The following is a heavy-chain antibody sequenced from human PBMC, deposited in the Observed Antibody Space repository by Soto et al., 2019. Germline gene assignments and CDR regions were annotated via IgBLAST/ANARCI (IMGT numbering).Heavy chain of an antibody. CDR1: GFTVSSND. Sequence: EVQLVESGGGLIQPGGSLRLSCAASGFTVSSNDMSWVRQAPGKGLEWVSAIYSSGSTSYVDSVKGRFTISRDISKNTLYLQMNSLRVEDTAVYYCAGRPPFDYWGQGTLVTVSS. V-gene: IGHV3-53*01. J-gene: IGHJ4*02. CDR2: IYSSGST. CDR3: AGRPPFDY.